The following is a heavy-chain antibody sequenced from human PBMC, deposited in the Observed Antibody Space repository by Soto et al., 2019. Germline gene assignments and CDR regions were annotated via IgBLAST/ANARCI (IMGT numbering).Heavy chain of an antibody. CDR1: GGSISSGGYY. CDR2: IYYSGST. CDR3: ARIDSSGYYYGYYFAY. D-gene: IGHD3-22*01. J-gene: IGHJ4*02. Sequence: SETLSLTCTVSGGSISSGGYYRSWIRQHPGKGLEWIGYIYYSGSTYYNPSLKSRVTISVDTSKNQFSLKLSSVTAADTAVYYCARIDSSGYYYGYYFAYWGQGTLVTVSS. V-gene: IGHV4-31*03.